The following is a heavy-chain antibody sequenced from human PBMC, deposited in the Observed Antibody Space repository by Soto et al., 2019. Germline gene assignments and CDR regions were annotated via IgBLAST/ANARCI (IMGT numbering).Heavy chain of an antibody. J-gene: IGHJ4*02. CDR2: INPSGGST. CDR1: GYTFTSYY. Sequence: GASVKVSCKASGYTFTSYYMHWVRQAPGQGLEWMGIINPSGGSTSYAQKFQGRVTMTRDTSTSTVYMELSSLRSEDTAVYYCAISPSDYDILTGYHDYWGQGTLVTVSS. D-gene: IGHD3-9*01. CDR3: AISPSDYDILTGYHDY. V-gene: IGHV1-46*03.